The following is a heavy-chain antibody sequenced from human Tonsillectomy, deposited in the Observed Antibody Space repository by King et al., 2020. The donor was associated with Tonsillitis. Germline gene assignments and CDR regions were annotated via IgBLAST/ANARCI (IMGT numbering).Heavy chain of an antibody. J-gene: IGHJ4*02. V-gene: IGHV1-46*01. CDR3: ARDYLEGSGSYYNWGGYFDY. CDR1: GYTFTSYY. Sequence: VQLVQSGAEVKKPGASVKVSCKASGYTFTSYYMHWVRQAPGQGLEWMGIINPSGGSTSYAQKFQGRVTMTRDTSTSTVYMELSSLRSEDTAVYYWARDYLEGSGSYYNWGGYFDYWGQGTLVTVSS. D-gene: IGHD3-10*01. CDR2: INPSGGST.